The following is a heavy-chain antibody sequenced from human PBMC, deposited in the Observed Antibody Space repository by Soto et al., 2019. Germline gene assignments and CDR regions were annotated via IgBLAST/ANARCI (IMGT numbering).Heavy chain of an antibody. V-gene: IGHV4-59*01. CDR1: GGSISSYY. J-gene: IGHJ4*02. CDR2: IYYSGST. D-gene: IGHD3-16*01. CDR3: ARRYGGNGDY. Sequence: QVQLQESGPGLVKPSETLSLTCTVSGGSISSYYWSWIRQPPGKGLEWIGYIYYSGSTNYNPSLTSRVTISVDTSKNQCSRKLSSVTAADTAVYYCARRYGGNGDYWGRGTLVTVSS.